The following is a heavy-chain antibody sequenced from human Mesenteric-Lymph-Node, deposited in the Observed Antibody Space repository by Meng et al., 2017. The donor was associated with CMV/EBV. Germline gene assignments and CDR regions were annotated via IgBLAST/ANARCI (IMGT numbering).Heavy chain of an antibody. D-gene: IGHD1-26*01. J-gene: IGHJ3*02. CDR3: ARIRTGSYGAFDI. V-gene: IGHV3-7*01. CDR2: INQDGGEK. CDR1: GFTFSSYW. Sequence: LSLTCAASGFTFSSYWMTWVRQAPGKGLEWVANINQDGGEKYHVDSVKGRFTISRDNAKNSLFLQMNSLRAEDTAVYYCARIRTGSYGAFDIWGQGTLVTVSS.